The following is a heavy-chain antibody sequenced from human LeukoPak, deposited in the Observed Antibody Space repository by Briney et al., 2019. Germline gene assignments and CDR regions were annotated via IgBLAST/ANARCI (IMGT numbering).Heavy chain of an antibody. V-gene: IGHV1-69*13. CDR3: ARDSSEFRSLIPH. CDR1: GGIFSNYA. Sequence: SVKVSCKASGGIFSNYAISWVRQAPGQGLEWMGGIIPIFGTANYAEKFRGRVTITAGETTSTAYMELSRLKSEDTAVYYCARDSSEFRSLIPHWGQGTLVTVSS. J-gene: IGHJ1*01. D-gene: IGHD2-21*01. CDR2: IIPIFGTA.